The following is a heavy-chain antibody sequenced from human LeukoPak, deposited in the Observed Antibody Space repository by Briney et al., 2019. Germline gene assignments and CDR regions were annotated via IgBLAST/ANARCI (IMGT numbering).Heavy chain of an antibody. D-gene: IGHD1-14*01. CDR2: IYTSGST. CDR1: GGSISSYY. Sequence: PSETLSLTCTVSGGSISSYYWSWIRQPAGKGLEWIGRIYTSGSTNYNPSLKSRVTMSVDTSKNQFSLKLSSVTAADTAVYYCARDTPYPTGSHYYYYYMDVWSKGTTVTISS. CDR3: ARDTPYPTGSHYYYYYMDV. J-gene: IGHJ6*03. V-gene: IGHV4-4*07.